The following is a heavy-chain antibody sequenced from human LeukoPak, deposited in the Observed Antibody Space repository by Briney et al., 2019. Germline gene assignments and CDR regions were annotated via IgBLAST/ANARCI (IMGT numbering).Heavy chain of an antibody. CDR1: GGSISSYY. D-gene: IGHD6-13*01. V-gene: IGHV4-59*01. J-gene: IGHJ4*02. CDR2: IYYSGST. CDR3: AALPTRGIAAAGVFDY. Sequence: PSETLSLTCTVSGGSISSYYWSWIRQPPGKGLEWIGYIYYSGSTNYNPSLKSRVTISVDTSKNQFSLKLSSMTAADTAVYYCAALPTRGIAAAGVFDYWGQGTLVTVSS.